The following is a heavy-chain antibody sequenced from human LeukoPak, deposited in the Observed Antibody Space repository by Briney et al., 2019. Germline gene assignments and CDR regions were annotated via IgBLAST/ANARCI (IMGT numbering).Heavy chain of an antibody. Sequence: SETLSLTCTVSGYSISSGYYWGWIRQPPGKGLEWIGSIYHSGSTYYNPSLKSRVTISVDTSKNQFSLKLSSVTAADTAVYYCARLGVAQYYYGPGSWGLDYWGQGTLVTVSS. CDR3: ARLGVAQYYYGPGSWGLDY. J-gene: IGHJ4*02. CDR1: GYSISSGYY. V-gene: IGHV4-38-2*02. D-gene: IGHD3-10*01. CDR2: IYHSGST.